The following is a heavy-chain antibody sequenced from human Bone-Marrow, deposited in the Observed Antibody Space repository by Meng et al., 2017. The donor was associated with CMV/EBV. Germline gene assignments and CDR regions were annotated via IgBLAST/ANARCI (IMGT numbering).Heavy chain of an antibody. V-gene: IGHV3-30*04. D-gene: IGHD6-13*01. CDR3: ARDPNSWYNYFDY. Sequence: GESLKISCAASGFTFRRHAIHWVRQAPGKGLEWVAVISHGGDTQFTDSVKGRFTISRDNSRNTVFLQMNSLRPEDTAVYYCARDPNSWYNYFDYWGQGTLVTVSS. CDR2: ISHGGDTQ. J-gene: IGHJ4*02. CDR1: GFTFRRHA.